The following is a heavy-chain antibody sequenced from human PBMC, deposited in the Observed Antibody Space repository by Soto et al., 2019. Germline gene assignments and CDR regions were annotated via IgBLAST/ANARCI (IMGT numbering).Heavy chain of an antibody. D-gene: IGHD3-22*01. J-gene: IGHJ6*02. CDR2: IWYDGSNK. CDR1: GFTFSSYG. Sequence: GGSLRLSCAASGFTFSSYGMHWVRQAPGKGLEWAAVIWYDGSNKYYADSVKGRFTISRDNSKNTLYLQMNSLRAEDTAVYYCARADYYDSSGPYYGMDVWGQGTTVTVSS. CDR3: ARADYYDSSGPYYGMDV. V-gene: IGHV3-33*01.